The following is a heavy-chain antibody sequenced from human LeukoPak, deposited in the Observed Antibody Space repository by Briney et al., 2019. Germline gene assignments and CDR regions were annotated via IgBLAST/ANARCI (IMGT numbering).Heavy chain of an antibody. V-gene: IGHV3-74*03. CDR1: GFTFSSYW. D-gene: IGHD4-11*01. CDR2: IDSFGSSA. CDR3: AKVGVLTTVTTSGGYAHYYYYYYMDV. Sequence: PGGSLRLSCAASGFTFSSYWMHWVRQAPGKGLVWVSRIDSFGSSAAYAESVKGRFTVSRDNAKNTLYLQMNSLRAEDTAVYYCAKVGVLTTVTTSGGYAHYYYYYYMDVWGKGTTVTVSS. J-gene: IGHJ6*03.